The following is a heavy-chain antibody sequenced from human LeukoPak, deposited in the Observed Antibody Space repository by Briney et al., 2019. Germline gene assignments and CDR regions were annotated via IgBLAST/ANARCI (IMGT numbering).Heavy chain of an antibody. V-gene: IGHV1-18*01. Sequence: ASVKVSCKPSGYIVNSFDISWVRQAPGQGLEWMGWISAYSGDTNYAQKFQGRVTITADTSTDTAYMELSSLRSEDTAVYYCATEGCSSTSCYRRHDAFDIWGQGTMVTVSS. CDR2: ISAYSGDT. CDR3: ATEGCSSTSCYRRHDAFDI. J-gene: IGHJ3*02. CDR1: GYIVNSFD. D-gene: IGHD2-2*02.